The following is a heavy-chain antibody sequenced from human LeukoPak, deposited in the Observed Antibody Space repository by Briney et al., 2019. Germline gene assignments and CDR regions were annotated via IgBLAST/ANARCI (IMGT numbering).Heavy chain of an antibody. Sequence: KPSETLSLTCTVSGGSISTSYWSWIRQPAGRGLEWIGRIYTSGSTNYNPSLKSRVTMSVDTSKNQFSLKVRSVTAADTAVYYCARGYSGWGTYHIDYRGQGTLVTVSS. J-gene: IGHJ4*02. V-gene: IGHV4-4*07. CDR1: GGSISTSY. CDR3: ARGYSGWGTYHIDY. CDR2: IYTSGST. D-gene: IGHD3-10*01.